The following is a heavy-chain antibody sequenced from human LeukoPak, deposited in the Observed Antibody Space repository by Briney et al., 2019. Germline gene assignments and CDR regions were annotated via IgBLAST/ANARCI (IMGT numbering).Heavy chain of an antibody. J-gene: IGHJ4*02. CDR1: GGTFSSYA. D-gene: IGHD2-15*01. CDR3: ARTYCGGGSCYYYFDY. Sequence: GASVKVSCKASGGTFSSYAISWVRQATGQGLEWMGWMNPNSGNTGYAQKFQGRVTMTRNTSISTAYMELSSLRSEDTAVYYCARTYCGGGSCYYYFDYWGQGTLVTVSS. CDR2: MNPNSGNT. V-gene: IGHV1-8*02.